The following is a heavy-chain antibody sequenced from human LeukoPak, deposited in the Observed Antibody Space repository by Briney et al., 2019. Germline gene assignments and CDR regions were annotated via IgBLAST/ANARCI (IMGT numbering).Heavy chain of an antibody. CDR3: ARVWFGELLLHWFDP. CDR2: IYYSGST. J-gene: IGHJ5*02. CDR1: GGSISSGGYY. V-gene: IGHV4-31*03. Sequence: PSQTLSLTCTVSGGSISSGGYYWSWIRQHPGKGLEWIGYIYYSGSTYYNPSPKSRVTISVDTSKNQFSLKLSSVTAADTAVYYCARVWFGELLLHWFDPWGQGTLVTVSS. D-gene: IGHD3-10*01.